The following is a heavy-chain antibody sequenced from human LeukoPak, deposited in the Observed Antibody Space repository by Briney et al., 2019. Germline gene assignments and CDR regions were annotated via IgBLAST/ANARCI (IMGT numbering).Heavy chain of an antibody. CDR2: ISAYNGNT. D-gene: IGHD6-13*01. CDR1: GYTFTSYG. CDR3: ARGRSRGIAAAVNDAFDI. V-gene: IGHV1-18*01. Sequence: ASVKVSCKASGYTFTSYGINWVRQAPGQGLEWMGWISAYNGNTNYAQKLQDRVTMTTDTSTSTAYMELRSLRSDDTAVYYCARGRSRGIAAAVNDAFDIWGQGTMVTVSS. J-gene: IGHJ3*02.